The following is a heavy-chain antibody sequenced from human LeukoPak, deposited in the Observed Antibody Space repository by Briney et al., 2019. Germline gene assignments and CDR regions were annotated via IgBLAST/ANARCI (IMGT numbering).Heavy chain of an antibody. CDR3: ARDRRMAHDY. V-gene: IGHV4-59*01. J-gene: IGHJ4*02. CDR2: IYYSGST. CDR1: GGSISSYY. Sequence: PSETLSLTCTVSGGSISSYYWSWIRQPPGEGLEWIGYIYYSGSTNYNPSLKSRVTISVDTSKNQFSLKLSSVTAADTAVYYCARDRRMAHDYWGQGTLVTVSS. D-gene: IGHD5-24*01.